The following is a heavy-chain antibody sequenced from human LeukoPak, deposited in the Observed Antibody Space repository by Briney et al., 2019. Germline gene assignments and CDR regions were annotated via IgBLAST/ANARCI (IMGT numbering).Heavy chain of an antibody. CDR2: ISGIGDRT. CDR1: GFTFSNCA. Sequence: GGSLRLSCAASGFTFSNCAMSWARQAPGKGLEWVSGISGIGDRTYYADSVKGRFTISGDNSKNTLYLQVNSLRAEDTAVYYCAKSKKYTGDYYDTWGQGTLVTVSS. J-gene: IGHJ4*02. CDR3: AKSKKYTGDYYDT. V-gene: IGHV3-23*01. D-gene: IGHD5-18*01.